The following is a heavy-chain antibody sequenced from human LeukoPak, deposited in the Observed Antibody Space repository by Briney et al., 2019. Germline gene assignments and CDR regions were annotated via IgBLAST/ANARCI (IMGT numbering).Heavy chain of an antibody. J-gene: IGHJ4*02. CDR3: AAGYSGYDWYRLYYFDY. D-gene: IGHD5-12*01. CDR1: GYSISSGYY. V-gene: IGHV4-38-2*02. Sequence: KSSETLSLTCTVSGYSISSGYYWGWIRQPPGKGLEWIGSIYHSGSTYYNPSLKSRVTISVDTSKNQFSLKLSSVTAADTAVYYCAAGYSGYDWYRLYYFDYWGQGTLVTVSS. CDR2: IYHSGST.